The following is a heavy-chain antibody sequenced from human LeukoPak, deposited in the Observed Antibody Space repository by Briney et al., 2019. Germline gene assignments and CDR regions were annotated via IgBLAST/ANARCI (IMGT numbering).Heavy chain of an antibody. CDR2: INPSGGST. Sequence: ASVKVSCKASGYTFTSYYMHWVRQAPGQGLEWMGIINPSGGSTSYAQKFQGRVTMTRDTSTSTVYMELSSLRSEDTAVYYCARGALASGWYRNYYYYMDVWGKGTTVTVSS. CDR3: ARGALASGWYRNYYYYMDV. V-gene: IGHV1-46*01. J-gene: IGHJ6*03. CDR1: GYTFTSYY. D-gene: IGHD6-19*01.